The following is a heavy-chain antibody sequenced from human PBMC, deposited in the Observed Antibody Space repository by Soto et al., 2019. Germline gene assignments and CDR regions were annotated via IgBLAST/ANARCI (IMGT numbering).Heavy chain of an antibody. CDR3: ARALVPNYHYYGLDV. J-gene: IGHJ6*02. CDR2: IHHNGNT. V-gene: IGHV4-59*01. D-gene: IGHD2-21*01. Sequence: SETLSLTCTVSDDSISTYYWNWIRQPPGKGLEWIGYIHHNGNTNSSPSLKSRVTISIDTSQNQVSLKLIAVTAADTAVYYCARALVPNYHYYGLDVWGQGTTVTVSS. CDR1: DDSISTYY.